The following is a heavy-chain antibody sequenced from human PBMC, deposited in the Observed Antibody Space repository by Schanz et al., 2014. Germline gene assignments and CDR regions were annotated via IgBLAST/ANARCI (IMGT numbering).Heavy chain of an antibody. D-gene: IGHD4-17*01. CDR2: TSHDGSFT. V-gene: IGHV3-74*01. Sequence: VQLVESGGGVVQPGGSLRLSCAASGFTFSSSGMHWVRQAPGKGLEWVSRTSHDGSFTTFADSVKGRFTISRDNARNTLYLQMNSLRAEDTAVYYCTRDTDYHFDYWGQGTLVTVSS. J-gene: IGHJ4*02. CDR1: GFTFSSSG. CDR3: TRDTDYHFDY.